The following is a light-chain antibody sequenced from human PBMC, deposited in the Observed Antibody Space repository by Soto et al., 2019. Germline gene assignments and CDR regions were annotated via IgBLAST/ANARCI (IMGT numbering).Light chain of an antibody. Sequence: IVVTQSPATLSVSPGERVTLSCRASQSVGSNLAWYQQRPGQAPRLLIYDASTRATGIPDRFSGSGSGTEFTLTISSLQSEDFAVYYCQQFNIWPLMLSFGGGTKLEMK. CDR3: QQFNIWPLMLS. CDR1: QSVGSN. CDR2: DAS. V-gene: IGKV3-15*01. J-gene: IGKJ4*01.